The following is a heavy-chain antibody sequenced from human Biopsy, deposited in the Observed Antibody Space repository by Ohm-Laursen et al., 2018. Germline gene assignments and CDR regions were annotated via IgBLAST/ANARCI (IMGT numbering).Heavy chain of an antibody. V-gene: IGHV4-34*01. D-gene: IGHD4-11*01. J-gene: IGHJ6*02. CDR2: ISHTGST. Sequence: PSETLSLTCSVYNVSFSSFYWSWIRQPPGKGLEWIGEISHTGSTNYNPPLKSRVFMSVDTSRNQVSLTLSSVTAADTAVYYCARDSGILNYGNFKYYHYYGMDVWGQGTKVTVSS. CDR1: NVSFSSFY. CDR3: ARDSGILNYGNFKYYHYYGMDV.